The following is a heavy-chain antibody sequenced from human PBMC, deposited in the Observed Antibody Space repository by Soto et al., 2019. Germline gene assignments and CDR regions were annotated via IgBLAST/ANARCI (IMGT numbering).Heavy chain of an antibody. CDR2: ISYDGSNT. J-gene: IGHJ4*02. Sequence: QVQLVESGGGVVQPGRALRLSCVASGFTFSSYGMHWVRQAPCKGLECVAIISYDGSNTYYADSVKGRFTISRDNSKSELSLQMNRLRAEDTSVYYCAKEGGLSESYYISRSSYFDYWGQGPLVTLSS. V-gene: IGHV3-30*18. CDR3: AKEGGLSESYYISRSSYFDY. D-gene: IGHD1-26*01. CDR1: GFTFSSYG.